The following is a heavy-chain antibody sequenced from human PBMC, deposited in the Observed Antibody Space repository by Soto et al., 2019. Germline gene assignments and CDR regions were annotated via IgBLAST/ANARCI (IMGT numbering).Heavy chain of an antibody. J-gene: IGHJ3*02. CDR2: INHSGST. D-gene: IGHD6-13*01. CDR1: GGSFSGYF. Sequence: SETLSLTCVVYGGSFSGYFWTWIRQPPGKGLEWTGEINHSGSTNYNPSLKSRVIISGDTSKNQFSLNLSSVTAADTAVYYCARDLPYRSSWRADGFDIWGQGTMVTVSS. V-gene: IGHV4-34*01. CDR3: ARDLPYRSSWRADGFDI.